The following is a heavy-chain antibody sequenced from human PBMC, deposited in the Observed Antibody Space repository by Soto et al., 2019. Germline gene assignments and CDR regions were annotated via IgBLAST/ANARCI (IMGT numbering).Heavy chain of an antibody. CDR1: GSTFAHQA. Sequence: EVQLLESGGGLVQPGGSLRLSCAASGSTFAHQAMSWVRQAPGTGLEWVSAVSGSGGGTYYADSVKGRFTFSRDNSKNTLSLQMNSMRVEDTAVYYCVIEGGDSSSLVDNYFDYWGQGALVTVSS. CDR3: VIEGGDSSSLVDNYFDY. D-gene: IGHD1-26*01. V-gene: IGHV3-23*01. CDR2: VSGSGGGT. J-gene: IGHJ4*02.